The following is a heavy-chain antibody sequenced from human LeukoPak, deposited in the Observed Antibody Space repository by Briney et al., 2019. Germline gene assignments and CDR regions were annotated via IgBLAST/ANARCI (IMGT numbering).Heavy chain of an antibody. J-gene: IGHJ6*03. CDR1: GFTFSSYS. Sequence: GGSLRLSCAASGFTFSSYSMNWVRQAPGKGLEWVSSISRSSNYKYYADSVKGRFTISRDNAKNSLYLQTNSLRAEDTAVYYCASRDPRRDYYYYMDVWGKGTTVTVSS. D-gene: IGHD5-24*01. CDR3: ASRDPRRDYYYYMDV. V-gene: IGHV3-21*01. CDR2: ISRSSNYK.